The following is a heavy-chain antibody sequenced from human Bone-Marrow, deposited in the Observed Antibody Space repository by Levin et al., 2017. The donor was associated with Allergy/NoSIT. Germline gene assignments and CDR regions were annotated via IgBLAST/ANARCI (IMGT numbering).Heavy chain of an antibody. CDR2: ISAYNGNT. J-gene: IGHJ4*02. CDR3: ARVVVTAINSHYYFDY. D-gene: IGHD2-21*02. Sequence: ASVKVSCKASGYTFTSYGISWVRQAPGQGLEWMGWISAYNGNTNYAQKLQGRVTMTTDTSTSTAYMELRSLRSDDTAVYYCARVVVTAINSHYYFDYWGQGTLVTVSS. CDR1: GYTFTSYG. V-gene: IGHV1-18*01.